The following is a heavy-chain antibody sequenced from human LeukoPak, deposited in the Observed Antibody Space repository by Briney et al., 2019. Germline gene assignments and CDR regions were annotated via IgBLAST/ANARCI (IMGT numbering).Heavy chain of an antibody. V-gene: IGHV4-59*11. D-gene: IGHD6-6*01. CDR2: IYFSGST. Sequence: KPSETLSLTCTVSGGSIRSHCWSWVRQPPGKGLEWIGYIYFSGSTNYNPSLKSRVTISMGTSENQFSLKPSSVTAADTAVYYCARGAAPHYSDYWGQGTLVTVSS. CDR1: GGSIRSHC. CDR3: ARGAAPHYSDY. J-gene: IGHJ4*02.